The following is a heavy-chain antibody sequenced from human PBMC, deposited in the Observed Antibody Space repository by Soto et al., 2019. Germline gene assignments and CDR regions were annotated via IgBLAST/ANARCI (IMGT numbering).Heavy chain of an antibody. J-gene: IGHJ3*02. Sequence: SVKVSCKASGGTFSSYAISWVRQAPGQGLEWMGGIIPIFGTANYAQKFQGRVTITADESTSTAYMELSSLRSEDTAVYYCARDKGYYDSSGYSGGALHAFDIWGQGIMVTVSS. CDR1: GGTFSSYA. V-gene: IGHV1-69*13. CDR2: IIPIFGTA. CDR3: ARDKGYYDSSGYSGGALHAFDI. D-gene: IGHD3-22*01.